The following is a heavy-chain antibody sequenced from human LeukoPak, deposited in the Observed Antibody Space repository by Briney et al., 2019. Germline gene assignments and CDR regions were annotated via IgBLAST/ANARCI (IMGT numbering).Heavy chain of an antibody. CDR3: ARGPTTVVTLYYFDY. D-gene: IGHD4-23*01. Sequence: GASVKVSFKASGGTFSSYAISWVRQAPGHGLEWMGGIIPIFGTANYAQKFQGRVTITADESTSTAYMELSSLRSEDTAVYYCARGPTTVVTLYYFDYWGQGTLVTVSS. CDR1: GGTFSSYA. CDR2: IIPIFGTA. J-gene: IGHJ4*02. V-gene: IGHV1-69*13.